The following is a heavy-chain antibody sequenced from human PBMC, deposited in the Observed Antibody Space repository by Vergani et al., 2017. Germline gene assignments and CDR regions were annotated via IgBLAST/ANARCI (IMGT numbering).Heavy chain of an antibody. V-gene: IGHV1-18*01. D-gene: IGHD3-22*01. Sequence: QVQLVQSGAEVKKPGASVKVSCKASGYTFTSYGISWVRQAPGQGLEWMGWISAYNGNTNYAQKLQGRVTMTTDTSTSTAYMELRSLRSDDTAVYYCARARDYDSSGYYMYYFDYWSQGTLVTVSS. CDR1: GYTFTSYG. J-gene: IGHJ4*02. CDR3: ARARDYDSSGYYMYYFDY. CDR2: ISAYNGNT.